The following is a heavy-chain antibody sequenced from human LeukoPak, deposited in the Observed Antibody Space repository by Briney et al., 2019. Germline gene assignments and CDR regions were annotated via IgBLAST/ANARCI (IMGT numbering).Heavy chain of an antibody. Sequence: ASVKVSCKASGYTFTSYYMHWVRQAPGQGLEWMGIINPSGGSTSYAQKFQGRVTMTRDTSTSTVYMELRSLRSEDTAVYYCARVVGAAGESDYWGQGTLVTVSS. CDR1: GYTFTSYY. CDR2: INPSGGST. CDR3: ARVVGAAGESDY. J-gene: IGHJ4*02. V-gene: IGHV1-46*01. D-gene: IGHD1-26*01.